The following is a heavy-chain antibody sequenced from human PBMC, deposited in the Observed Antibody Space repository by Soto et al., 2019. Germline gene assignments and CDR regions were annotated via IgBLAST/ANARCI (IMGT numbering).Heavy chain of an antibody. CDR2: IYHSGST. CDR1: GGSISSSNW. CDR3: ASRQIAQLWPRGCYYGMDV. D-gene: IGHD5-18*01. J-gene: IGHJ6*02. V-gene: IGHV4-4*02. Sequence: SETLSLTCAVSGGSISSSNWWSWVRQPPGKGLEWIGEIYHSGSTNYNPSLKSRVTISVDKSKNQFSLKLSSVTAADTAVYYCASRQIAQLWPRGCYYGMDVWGQGTTVTVS.